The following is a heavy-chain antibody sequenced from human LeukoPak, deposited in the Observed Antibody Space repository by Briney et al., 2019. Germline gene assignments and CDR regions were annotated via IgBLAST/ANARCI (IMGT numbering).Heavy chain of an antibody. J-gene: IGHJ4*02. CDR1: GYTFTSYD. V-gene: IGHV1-8*03. Sequence: ASVKVSCEASGYTFTSYDINWVRQATGQGLEWMGWMNPNSGNTGYAQKFQGRVTITRNTSISTAYMELSSLRSEDTAVYYCARDPSTLLPTDDSWGQGTLVAVSS. CDR2: MNPNSGNT. CDR3: ARDPSTLLPTDDS. D-gene: IGHD2-2*01.